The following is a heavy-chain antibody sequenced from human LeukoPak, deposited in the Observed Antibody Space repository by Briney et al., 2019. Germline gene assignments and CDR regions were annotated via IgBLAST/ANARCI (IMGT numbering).Heavy chain of an antibody. J-gene: IGHJ4*02. CDR2: IQQDGSEK. CDR3: ARIGLYRSGRYYFDY. D-gene: IGHD6-25*01. CDR1: GFTFSSHW. V-gene: IGHV3-7*01. Sequence: GGSLRLSCAASGFTFSSHWMSWVRQAPGKGLEWVANIQQDGSEKYYLDSVKGRFTISRDNAKNSLYLQMKSLRVEDTAVYYCARIGLYRSGRYYFDYWGQGTLVTVSS.